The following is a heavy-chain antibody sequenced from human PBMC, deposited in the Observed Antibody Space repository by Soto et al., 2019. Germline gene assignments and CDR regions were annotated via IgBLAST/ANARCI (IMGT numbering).Heavy chain of an antibody. CDR3: AKDRRTIAVAGAIDP. D-gene: IGHD6-19*01. J-gene: IGHJ3*01. V-gene: IGHV3-9*01. CDR2: LSWNSGTV. Sequence: EIQLAESGGGLVQPGRSLRLSCEGSGFRFDDFAMHWVRQTPGKGLEWVSGLSWNSGTVAYADSVKGRFTISRDNAKNSLHLQMNSLRAEDTALYYCAKDRRTIAVAGAIDPWGQGTMVTVSS. CDR1: GFRFDDFA.